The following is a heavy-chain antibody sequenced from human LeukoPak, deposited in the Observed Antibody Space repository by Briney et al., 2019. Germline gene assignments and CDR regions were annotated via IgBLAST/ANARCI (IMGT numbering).Heavy chain of an antibody. J-gene: IGHJ3*02. Sequence: GGSLRLSCTTSGFNFRAYWMGWVRQAPGKGLEWVSVIYSGGSTYYADSVKGRLTISRDNSRNTLYLQMNSLRAEDTAVYYCARALNGFDIWGPGTLVTVSS. CDR3: ARALNGFDI. CDR2: IYSGGST. CDR1: GFNFRAYW. V-gene: IGHV3-66*01.